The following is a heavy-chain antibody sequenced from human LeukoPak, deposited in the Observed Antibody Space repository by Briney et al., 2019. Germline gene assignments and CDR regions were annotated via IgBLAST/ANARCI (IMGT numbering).Heavy chain of an antibody. J-gene: IGHJ4*02. D-gene: IGHD3-22*01. Sequence: ASVKVSCKASGYTFTGYYMHWVRQAPGQGLEWMGWINPNSGGTNYAQKFQGWVTMTRDTSISTAYMELSRLRSDDTAVYYCARYDSSGSSYDYWGQGTLVTVSS. CDR2: INPNSGGT. V-gene: IGHV1-2*04. CDR3: ARYDSSGSSYDY. CDR1: GYTFTGYY.